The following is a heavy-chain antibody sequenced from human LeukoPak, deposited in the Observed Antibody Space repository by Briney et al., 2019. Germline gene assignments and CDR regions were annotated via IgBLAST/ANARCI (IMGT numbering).Heavy chain of an antibody. CDR2: IIPILGIA. Sequence: SVKVSCKASGGTFSSYAISWVRQAPGQGLEWMGRIIPILGIAYYAQKFQGRVTITADKSTSTAYMELSSLRSEDTAVYYCARDQVAAAGTPLYFDYWGQGTLVTVSS. CDR3: ARDQVAAAGTPLYFDY. V-gene: IGHV1-69*04. J-gene: IGHJ4*02. CDR1: GGTFSSYA. D-gene: IGHD6-13*01.